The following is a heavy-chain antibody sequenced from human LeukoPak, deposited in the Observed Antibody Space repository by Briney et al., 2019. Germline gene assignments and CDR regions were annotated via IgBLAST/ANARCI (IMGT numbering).Heavy chain of an antibody. D-gene: IGHD4-23*01. CDR3: ARGVDYGGKVPWFDP. V-gene: IGHV4-4*02. CDR1: GGPISRSNW. J-gene: IGHJ5*02. CDR2: IYHSGST. Sequence: SGTLSLTCDVSGGPISRSNWWSWVRQPPGKGLQWIGEIYHSGSTNYNPSLKSRVTISVDTSKNQFSLKLSSVTAADTAVYYCARGVDYGGKVPWFDPWGQGTLVTVSS.